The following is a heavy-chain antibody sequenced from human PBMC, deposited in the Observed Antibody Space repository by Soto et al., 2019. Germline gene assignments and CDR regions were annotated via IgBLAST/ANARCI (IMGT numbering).Heavy chain of an antibody. Sequence: GGSLRLSCAASGFTFSSYAMSWVRQAPGKGLEWVSAISGSGGSTYYADSVKGRFTISRDNSKNTLYLQMSRLRSDDTAVYYCARSRLEAYYFDYWGQGTLVTVSS. CDR1: GFTFSSYA. D-gene: IGHD1-1*01. V-gene: IGHV3-23*01. CDR3: ARSRLEAYYFDY. CDR2: ISGSGGST. J-gene: IGHJ4*02.